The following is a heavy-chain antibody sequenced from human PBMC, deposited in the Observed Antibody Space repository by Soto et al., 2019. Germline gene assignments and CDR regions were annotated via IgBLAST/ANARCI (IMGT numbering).Heavy chain of an antibody. V-gene: IGHV1-69*02. CDR1: GYTFTGYY. D-gene: IGHD5-12*01. J-gene: IGHJ4*02. Sequence: SVKVSCKASGYTFTGYYMHWVRQAPGQGLEWMGRIIPILGIANYAQKFQGRVTITADKSTSTAYMELSSLRSEDTAVYYCATGGYSGYDPYWGQGTLVTVSS. CDR2: IIPILGIA. CDR3: ATGGYSGYDPY.